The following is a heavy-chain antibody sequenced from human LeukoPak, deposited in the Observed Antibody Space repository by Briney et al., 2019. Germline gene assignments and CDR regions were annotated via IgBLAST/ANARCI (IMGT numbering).Heavy chain of an antibody. CDR3: AREPSYSSGCLRG. CDR1: GYTFTGYY. V-gene: IGHV1-2*02. J-gene: IGHJ4*02. CDR2: INPNSGGT. D-gene: IGHD6-19*01. Sequence: ASVKVSCKASGYTFTGYYMHWVRQAPGQGREWMGWINPNSGGTNYAQKFQRRVTMTRDTSISTAYMELSRLRSDDTAVYYCAREPSYSSGCLRGWGQXTLVTVSS.